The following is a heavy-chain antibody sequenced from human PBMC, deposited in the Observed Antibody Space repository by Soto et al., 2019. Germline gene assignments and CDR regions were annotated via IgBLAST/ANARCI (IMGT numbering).Heavy chain of an antibody. CDR1: GFTFSSYA. V-gene: IGHV3-23*01. Sequence: PGGSLRLSCAASGFTFSSYAMSWVRQAPGKGLEWVSAISGSGGSTYYADSVKGRFTISRDNSKNTLYLQMNSLRAEDTAVYYCANGQFSSDYYMDVWGKGTAVTVSS. J-gene: IGHJ6*03. CDR3: ANGQFSSDYYMDV. D-gene: IGHD6-6*01. CDR2: ISGSGGST.